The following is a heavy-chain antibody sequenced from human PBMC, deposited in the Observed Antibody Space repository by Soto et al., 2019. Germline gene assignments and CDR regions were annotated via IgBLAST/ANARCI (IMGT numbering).Heavy chain of an antibody. CDR1: GYTFTSYA. CDR3: AAEWGDAFDI. CDR2: INAGNGNT. Sequence: GASVKVSCKASGYTFTSYAIHWVRQAPVQRHEWMGWINAGNGNTKYSQKFQGRVTITRDTSASTAYMELSSLRSEDTAVYYCAAEWGDAFDIWGQGTMVTVSS. D-gene: IGHD3-3*01. V-gene: IGHV1-3*01. J-gene: IGHJ3*02.